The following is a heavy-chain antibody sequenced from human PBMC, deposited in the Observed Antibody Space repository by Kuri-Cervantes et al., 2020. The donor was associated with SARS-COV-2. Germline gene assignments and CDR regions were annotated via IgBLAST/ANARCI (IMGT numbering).Heavy chain of an antibody. D-gene: IGHD4-11*01. CDR3: AKLAGSNYFYYYGMDV. V-gene: IGHV3-23*01. CDR1: GVTYRFFA. Sequence: GSPLKISCVVSGVTYRFFAMHWVRQAPGKGLQWVASISTSGGSLYPADPVKGRFTISRDNSKNTLYLQMNSLRAEDTAVYYCAKLAGSNYFYYYGMDVWGQGTTVTVSS. CDR2: ISTSGGSL. J-gene: IGHJ6*02.